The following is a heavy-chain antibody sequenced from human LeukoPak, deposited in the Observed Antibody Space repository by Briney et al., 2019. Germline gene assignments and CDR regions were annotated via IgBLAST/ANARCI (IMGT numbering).Heavy chain of an antibody. CDR3: ASLSSLGATTEADY. Sequence: ASVKVSCKASGYIFSNYDINWVRQAPGQGLEWMGIINPSGGSTSYAQKFQGRVTMTRDTSTSTVYMELSSLRSEDTAVYYCASLSSLGATTEADYWGQGTLVTVSS. CDR1: GYIFSNYD. CDR2: INPSGGST. V-gene: IGHV1-46*01. J-gene: IGHJ4*02. D-gene: IGHD1-26*01.